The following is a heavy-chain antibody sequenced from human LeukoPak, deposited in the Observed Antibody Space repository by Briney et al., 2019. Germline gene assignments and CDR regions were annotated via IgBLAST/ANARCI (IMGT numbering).Heavy chain of an antibody. V-gene: IGHV4-59*12. CDR1: GGSISSYY. CDR2: IYHSGST. J-gene: IGHJ4*02. D-gene: IGHD1-26*01. CDR3: ARASRENSGSYYYFDY. Sequence: SETPSLTCTVSGGSISSYYWSWIRQPPGKGLEWIGEIYHSGSTNYNPSLKSRVTISVDKSKNHFSLKLSSVTAADTAIYYCARASRENSGSYYYFDYWGQGTLITVSS.